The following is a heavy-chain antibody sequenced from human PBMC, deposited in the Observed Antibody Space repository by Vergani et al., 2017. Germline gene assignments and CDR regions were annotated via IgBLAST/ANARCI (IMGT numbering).Heavy chain of an antibody. CDR2: ISPDGFST. CDR3: AREPPLTGFFDY. J-gene: IGHJ4*02. CDR1: GYTFTAYY. V-gene: IGHV1-46*03. Sequence: QVQLVQSGAEVGKPGASVKISCKASGYTFTAYYIHWVRQAPEQGLEWVGVISPDGFSTCYAQKLQGRVTITWDTSTSTVSVEVTSLRSDDTAVSYCAREPPLTGFFDYWGQGTLVTVSS. D-gene: IGHD3-9*01.